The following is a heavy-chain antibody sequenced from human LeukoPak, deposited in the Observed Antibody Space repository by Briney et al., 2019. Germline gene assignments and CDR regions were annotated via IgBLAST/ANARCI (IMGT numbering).Heavy chain of an antibody. CDR2: INKDGSST. CDR3: ARDRNYGFDY. D-gene: IGHD3-10*01. Sequence: GGSLRLSCAASGFTSSSYWMHWVRQAPGKGLVWVSRINKDGSSTNYADSVKGRFTISRDNAKNTLYLQMNSLRAEDTAVYYCARDRNYGFDYWGQGTVVSVSS. J-gene: IGHJ4*02. V-gene: IGHV3-74*01. CDR1: GFTSSSYW.